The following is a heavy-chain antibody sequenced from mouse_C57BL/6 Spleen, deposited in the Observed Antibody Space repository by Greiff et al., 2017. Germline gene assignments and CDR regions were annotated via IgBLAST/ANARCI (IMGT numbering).Heavy chain of an antibody. D-gene: IGHD1-1*01. CDR2: FYPGSGSP. Sequence: VQLQQSGAELVKPGASVKLSCKASGYTFTEYTIHWVKQRPGQGLEWIGWFYPGSGSPKYNEKFKDKATLTADKSSSTAYMELSSLTSEDSAVYFWARREDSGGLDYYGSVDYWGQGTTLTVSS. CDR3: ARREDSGGLDYYGSVDY. CDR1: GYTFTEYT. J-gene: IGHJ2*01. V-gene: IGHV1-62-2*01.